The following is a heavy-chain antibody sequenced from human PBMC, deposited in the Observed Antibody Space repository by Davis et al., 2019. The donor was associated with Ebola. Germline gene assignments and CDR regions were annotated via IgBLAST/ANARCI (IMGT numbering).Heavy chain of an antibody. CDR1: GGTFTSYT. CDR3: ARAQFPTTSDH. V-gene: IGHV1-18*01. Sequence: ASVKVSCKASGGTFTSYTISWVRQAPGQGLEWMGWISAYNGNTNYAQKFQGRVTMTTDTSTSTAYMEVGSLKSDDTAVYYCARAQFPTTSDHWGQGTLVTVSS. CDR2: ISAYNGNT. J-gene: IGHJ5*02. D-gene: IGHD1-1*01.